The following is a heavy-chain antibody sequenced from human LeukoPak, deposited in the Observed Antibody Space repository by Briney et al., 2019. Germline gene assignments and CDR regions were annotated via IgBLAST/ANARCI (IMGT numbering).Heavy chain of an antibody. V-gene: IGHV3-33*08. CDR2: IWYDGSNK. D-gene: IGHD6-19*01. CDR1: GFTFSSSA. Sequence: GGSLRLSCAASGFTFSSSAMSWVRQAPGKGLEWVAVIWYDGSNKYYADSVKGRFTISRDNSKNTLYLQMNSLRAEDTAVYYCARDLRSSGPLEYYYYYYGMDVWGQGTTVTVSS. J-gene: IGHJ6*02. CDR3: ARDLRSSGPLEYYYYYYGMDV.